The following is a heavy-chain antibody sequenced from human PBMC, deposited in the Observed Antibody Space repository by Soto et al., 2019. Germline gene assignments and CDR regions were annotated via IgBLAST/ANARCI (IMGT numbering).Heavy chain of an antibody. J-gene: IGHJ4*02. CDR3: ARESEDLSSNLDY. Sequence: SLRLSCAASGFTFTRYSMNWVRQAPGKGLEWVASISSTTNYIYYGESLKGRLTISRENAKNSMYLQMNTLRAEDTAVYYCARESEDLSSNLDYWGQGTLVTVSS. V-gene: IGHV3-21*06. CDR2: ISSTTNYI. CDR1: GFTFTRYS.